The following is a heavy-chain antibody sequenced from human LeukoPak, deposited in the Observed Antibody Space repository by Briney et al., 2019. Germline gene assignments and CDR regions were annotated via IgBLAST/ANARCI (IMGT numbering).Heavy chain of an antibody. Sequence: GGSLRLSCAASGFTFDDYAMHWVRQAPGKGLEWVSGISWNSGSIGYADSVKGRFTISRDNAKNSLYLQMNSLRAEDTALYYCAKDRRVYSYVFDYWGQGTLVTVSS. CDR3: AKDRRVYSYVFDY. D-gene: IGHD5-18*01. CDR1: GFTFDDYA. CDR2: ISWNSGSI. J-gene: IGHJ4*02. V-gene: IGHV3-9*01.